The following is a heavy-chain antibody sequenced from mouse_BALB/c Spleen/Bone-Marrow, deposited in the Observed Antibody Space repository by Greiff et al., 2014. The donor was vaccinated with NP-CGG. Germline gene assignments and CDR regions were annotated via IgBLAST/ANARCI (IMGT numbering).Heavy chain of an antibody. CDR2: INPSTGNT. CDR3: ARGLRDWYFDV. CDR1: GYTFITYW. D-gene: IGHD2-4*01. J-gene: IGHJ1*01. Sequence: VQLQQSGAELAKPGASVKMSCKASGYTFITYWIHWVKQRPGQGLEWIGYINPSTGNTEYNQKFRDRATLTADKSSSTPYMQLSSLTSEDSAVYYCARGLRDWYFDVWGAGTTVTVSS. V-gene: IGHV1-7*01.